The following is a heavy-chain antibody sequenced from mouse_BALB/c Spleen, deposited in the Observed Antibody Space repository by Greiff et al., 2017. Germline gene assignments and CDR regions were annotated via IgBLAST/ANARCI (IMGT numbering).Heavy chain of an antibody. CDR1: GYTFTDYE. J-gene: IGHJ4*01. CDR2: IDPETGGT. D-gene: IGHD4-1*01. V-gene: IGHV1-15*01. Sequence: VKVVESGAELVRPGASVTLSCKASGYTFTDYEMHWVKQTPVHGLEWIGAIDPETGGTAYNQKFKGKATLTADKSSSTAYMELRSLTSEDSAVYYCTRGLGDYYAMDYWGQGTSVTVSS. CDR3: TRGLGDYYAMDY.